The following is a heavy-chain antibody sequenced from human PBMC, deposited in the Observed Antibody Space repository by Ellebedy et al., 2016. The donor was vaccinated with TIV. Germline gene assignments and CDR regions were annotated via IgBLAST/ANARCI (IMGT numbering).Heavy chain of an antibody. CDR2: IRSDGSDGNNK. J-gene: IGHJ4*02. CDR1: GFTFSTYA. D-gene: IGHD4-23*01. Sequence: GESLKISCAASGFTFSTYAMHWVRQAPGKGLEWVAFIRSDGSDGNNKYYTDSVEGRFTISRDNSKNIVYLQTNSLRAEDTAVYYCARDRWPYFFDCWGQGTLVTVSS. V-gene: IGHV3-30*02. CDR3: ARDRWPYFFDC.